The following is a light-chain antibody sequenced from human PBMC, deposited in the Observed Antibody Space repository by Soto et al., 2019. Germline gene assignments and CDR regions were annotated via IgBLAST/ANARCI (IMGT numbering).Light chain of an antibody. CDR1: QDISNY. CDR3: QQYSSVLPYT. V-gene: IGKV1-33*01. Sequence: DIQMTQSPSSLSASVGDRVTLSCQASQDISNYLNWYQQEPGKAPKLLIYDASNLETGVPSRFSGSGSGTDFTFTISSLQPEDSATYYCQQYSSVLPYTFCQGTKLEIK. CDR2: DAS. J-gene: IGKJ2*01.